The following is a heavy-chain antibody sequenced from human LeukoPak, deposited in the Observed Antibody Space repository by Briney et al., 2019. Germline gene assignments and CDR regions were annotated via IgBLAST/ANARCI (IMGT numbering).Heavy chain of an antibody. V-gene: IGHV3-7*03. CDR3: ATSRAAACCD. D-gene: IGHD6-13*01. Sequence: GGSLSLSCAASGFTFTDYWMSWVRQAPGKGLEWVANIGQDGSNKFYVASVKGRFSISRDNAKNSVFLQMNNLRVEDTAIYYCATSRAAACCDWGQGTLVTVSS. CDR2: IGQDGSNK. CDR1: GFTFTDYW. J-gene: IGHJ4*02.